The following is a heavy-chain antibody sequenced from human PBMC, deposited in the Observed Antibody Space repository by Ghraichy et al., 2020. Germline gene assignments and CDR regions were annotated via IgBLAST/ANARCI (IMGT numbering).Heavy chain of an antibody. V-gene: IGHV1-2*02. CDR3: VRDREGADWEYYFDF. CDR2: INPNNGGT. D-gene: IGHD2-21*02. J-gene: IGHJ4*02. CDR1: GYTFTGYS. Sequence: ASVKVSCKASGYTFTGYSIHWMRQAPGQGLEWMGWINPNNGGTNFAEKFQGRITMTSDTSTSTAYMDLSSLTSDDTAVYFCVRDREGADWEYYFDFWGQGTLVAVSS.